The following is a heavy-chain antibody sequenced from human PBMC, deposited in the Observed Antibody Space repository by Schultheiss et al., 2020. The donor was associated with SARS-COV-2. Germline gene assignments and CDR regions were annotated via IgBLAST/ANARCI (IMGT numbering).Heavy chain of an antibody. Sequence: GSLRLSCTVSGGSISSYYWSWIRQPPGKGLEWIGYIYYSGSTNYNPSLKSRVTISVDTSKNQFSLKLSSVTAADTAVYYCARGLDYGDYVYYYYGMDVWGQGTTVTVSS. CDR1: GGSISSYY. V-gene: IGHV4-59*08. J-gene: IGHJ6*02. D-gene: IGHD4-17*01. CDR3: ARGLDYGDYVYYYYGMDV. CDR2: IYYSGST.